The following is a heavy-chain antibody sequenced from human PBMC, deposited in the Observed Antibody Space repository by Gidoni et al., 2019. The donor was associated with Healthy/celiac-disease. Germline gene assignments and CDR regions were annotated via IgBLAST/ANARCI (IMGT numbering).Heavy chain of an antibody. CDR1: GFTFRSYA. D-gene: IGHD3-10*01. V-gene: IGHV3-30*01. Sequence: QVQLVESGGGVVQPGRSLRLSCAASGFTFRSYAMHWVRQAPGKGLEWVAVISYDGSNKYYADSVKGRFTISRDNSKNTLYLQMNSLRAEDTAVYYCARDLVVRGVQESYYYGMDVWGQGTTVTVSS. J-gene: IGHJ6*02. CDR3: ARDLVVRGVQESYYYGMDV. CDR2: ISYDGSNK.